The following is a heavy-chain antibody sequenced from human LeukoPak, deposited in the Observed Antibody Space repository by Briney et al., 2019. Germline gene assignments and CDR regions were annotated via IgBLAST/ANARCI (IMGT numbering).Heavy chain of an antibody. CDR1: GYSISSGYY. J-gene: IGHJ1*01. CDR3: ARVGILGLRFDPYFQH. Sequence: KPSETLSLTCTVSGYSISSGYYWGWIRQPPGKGLEWIGSIYHSGSTYYNPSLKSRVTISVDTSKNQFSLKLSSVTAADTAVYYCARVGILGLRFDPYFQHWGQGTLVTVSS. CDR2: IYHSGST. V-gene: IGHV4-38-2*02. D-gene: IGHD5-12*01.